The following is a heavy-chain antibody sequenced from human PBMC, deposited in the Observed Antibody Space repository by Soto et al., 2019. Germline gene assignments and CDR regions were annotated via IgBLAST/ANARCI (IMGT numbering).Heavy chain of an antibody. V-gene: IGHV4-4*07. J-gene: IGHJ4*02. CDR3: VRGRSYSVYDF. CDR1: GGSISGHS. Sequence: PSETLSLTCTVSGGSISGHSWIWVRQPAGKGLEWIGHIYPSGSTSYNPSLRGRVTMSLDTSSNQIFLNLTSVTAADTAVFYCVRGRSYSVYDFWGPGTLVTVSS. D-gene: IGHD5-12*01. CDR2: IYPSGST.